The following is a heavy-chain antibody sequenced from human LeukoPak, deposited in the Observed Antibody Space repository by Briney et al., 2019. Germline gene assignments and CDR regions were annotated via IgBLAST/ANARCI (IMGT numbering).Heavy chain of an antibody. Sequence: GGSLRLSCAASGFTFSNYALNRVRQAPGKGLEWVSLISGSAGTTYYADSVKGRFTISRDNSKNTLYLQMNSLRAEDTAVYYCAKSSGFGAARYYFDYWGQGTLVTVSS. V-gene: IGHV3-23*01. D-gene: IGHD3-16*01. J-gene: IGHJ4*02. CDR2: ISGSAGTT. CDR1: GFTFSNYA. CDR3: AKSSGFGAARYYFDY.